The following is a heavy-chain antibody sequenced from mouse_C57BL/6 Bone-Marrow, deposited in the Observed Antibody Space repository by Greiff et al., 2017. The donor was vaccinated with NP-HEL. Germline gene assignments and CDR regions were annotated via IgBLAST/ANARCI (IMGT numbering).Heavy chain of an antibody. Sequence: QVQLQQSGAELVMPGASVKLSCKASGYTFTSYWMHWVKQRPGQGLEWIGEIDPSDSYTNYNQKFKGKSTLTVDKSSSTAYMQLSSLTSEDSAVYYCARRGYYGSSYEDYAMDYWGQGTSVTVSS. V-gene: IGHV1-69*01. CDR1: GYTFTSYW. CDR2: IDPSDSYT. J-gene: IGHJ4*01. D-gene: IGHD1-1*01. CDR3: ARRGYYGSSYEDYAMDY.